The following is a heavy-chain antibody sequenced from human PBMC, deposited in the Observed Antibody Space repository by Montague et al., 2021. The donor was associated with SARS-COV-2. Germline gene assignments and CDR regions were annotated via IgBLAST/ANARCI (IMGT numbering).Heavy chain of an antibody. V-gene: IGHV4-34*01. CDR1: GGSFSGYY. CDR2: ISHSGST. CDR3: ATLPSSITIFGVVQGYYFDD. J-gene: IGHJ4*02. Sequence: SETLSLTCAVYGGSFSGYYWSWIRQPPGKGLEWIGEISHSGSTNYNPSLKSRVTISVDTSKNQLSLKLSSVTAADTAVYYCATLPSSITIFGVVQGYYFDDWGQGTLVTVSS. D-gene: IGHD3-3*01.